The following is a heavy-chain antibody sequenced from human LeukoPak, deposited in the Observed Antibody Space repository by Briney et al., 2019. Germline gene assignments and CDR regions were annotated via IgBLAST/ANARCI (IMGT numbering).Heavy chain of an antibody. Sequence: SETLSLTCAVSGGSITSGDYYWSWIRQPPGKGLEWIGYFYYSGSTSYCPALKSRVTISADTSKHQFSPKPTSVTAADTALYYCAHSPMYHHTSGYSFLHDWGQGTLVTVSS. D-gene: IGHD3-22*01. CDR1: GGSITSGDYY. J-gene: IGHJ4*02. V-gene: IGHV4-30-4*01. CDR3: AHSPMYHHTSGYSFLHD. CDR2: FYYSGST.